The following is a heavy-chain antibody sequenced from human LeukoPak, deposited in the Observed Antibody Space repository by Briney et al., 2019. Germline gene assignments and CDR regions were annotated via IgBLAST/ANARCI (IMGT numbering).Heavy chain of an antibody. D-gene: IGHD6-6*01. CDR3: ARSSIGYYYYYYMDV. V-gene: IGHV5-51*01. J-gene: IGHJ6*03. CDR2: IYAGDSDT. CDR1: GYSFTSYW. Sequence: GESLKISCKGSGYSFTSYWIGWVRQMPGKGLELMGIIYAGDSDTRYSPSFQGQVTISADKSISTAYLQWSSLKASDTAMYYCARSSIGYYYYYYMDVWGKGTTVTVSS.